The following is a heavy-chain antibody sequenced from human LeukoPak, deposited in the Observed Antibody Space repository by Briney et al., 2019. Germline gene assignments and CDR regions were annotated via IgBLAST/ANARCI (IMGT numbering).Heavy chain of an antibody. CDR1: GFTFSSYA. CDR3: AKGKGSTMVRGVPHFDY. V-gene: IGHV3-23*01. Sequence: GGSLGLSCAASGFTFSSYAMSWVRQAPGKGLEWVSAISGSGGSTYYADSVKGRFTISRDNSKNTLYLQMNSLRAEDTAVYYCAKGKGSTMVRGVPHFDYWGQGTLVTVSS. CDR2: ISGSGGST. J-gene: IGHJ4*02. D-gene: IGHD3-10*01.